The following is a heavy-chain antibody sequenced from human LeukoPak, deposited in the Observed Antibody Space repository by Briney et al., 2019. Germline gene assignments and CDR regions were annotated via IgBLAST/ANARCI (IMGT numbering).Heavy chain of an antibody. J-gene: IGHJ4*02. V-gene: IGHV3-23*01. D-gene: IGHD3-10*01. CDR2: ISASSDST. Sequence: GGSLRLSCAASGLTFSSYAMSWVRQAPGKGLEWVSGISASSDSTYYADSVKGRLTISRDNSKNTLYLHMNSLRAEDTAVYYCAKVRSTMVRGVLDSWGQGTLVTVSS. CDR1: GLTFSSYA. CDR3: AKVRSTMVRGVLDS.